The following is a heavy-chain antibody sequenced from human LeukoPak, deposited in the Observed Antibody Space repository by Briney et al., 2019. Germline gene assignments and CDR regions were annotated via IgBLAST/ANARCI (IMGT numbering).Heavy chain of an antibody. Sequence: PGGSLRLSCAASGFTFSSYAMSWVRQAPGKGLEWVSAISGGGGSTYYADSVKGRFTISRDNSKNTLYLQMNSLRAEDTAVYYCAKASGSYGTVRYFDYWGQGTLVTVSS. D-gene: IGHD1-26*01. CDR3: AKASGSYGTVRYFDY. CDR2: ISGGGGST. CDR1: GFTFSSYA. V-gene: IGHV3-23*01. J-gene: IGHJ4*02.